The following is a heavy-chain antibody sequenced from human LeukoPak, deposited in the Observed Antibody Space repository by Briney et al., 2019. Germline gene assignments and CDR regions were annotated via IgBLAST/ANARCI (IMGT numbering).Heavy chain of an antibody. CDR2: INHSGST. CDR3: ARGGGSRGYYFDY. Sequence: SETLSLTCTVSGGSISSYYWSWIRQPPGKGLEWIGEINHSGSTNYNPSLKSRVTISVDTSKNQFSLKLSSVTAADTAVYYCARGGGSRGYYFDYWGQGTLVTVSS. CDR1: GGSISSYY. V-gene: IGHV4-34*01. D-gene: IGHD3-10*01. J-gene: IGHJ4*02.